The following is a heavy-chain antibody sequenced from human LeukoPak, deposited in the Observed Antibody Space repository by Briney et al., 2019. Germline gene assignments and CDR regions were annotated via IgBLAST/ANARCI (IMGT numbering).Heavy chain of an antibody. CDR1: GFSFSKFS. V-gene: IGHV3-48*04. CDR3: ARVIGSYGDSAY. J-gene: IGHJ4*02. Sequence: GGSLRLSCAASGFSFSKFSMNWVRQAPGKGLEWISYITNSSDSTYYAYSVNGRFTISSDTAKNSLYLQMYMPRAEETAVDYCARVIGSYGDSAYWGQGTLVTVPS. CDR2: ITNSSDST. D-gene: IGHD4-17*01.